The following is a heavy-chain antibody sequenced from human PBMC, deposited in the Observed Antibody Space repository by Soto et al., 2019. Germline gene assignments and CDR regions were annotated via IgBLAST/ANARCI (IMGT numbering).Heavy chain of an antibody. J-gene: IGHJ6*02. D-gene: IGHD2-2*01. Sequence: VASVKVSCKASGYTFTSYGISWVRQAPGQGLEWMGWISAYNGNTNYAQKLQGRVTMTTDTSTSTAYMELRSLRSDDTAVYYCARVYCSSTSCSYYGMDVWGQGTTVTVSS. CDR1: GYTFTSYG. V-gene: IGHV1-18*01. CDR3: ARVYCSSTSCSYYGMDV. CDR2: ISAYNGNT.